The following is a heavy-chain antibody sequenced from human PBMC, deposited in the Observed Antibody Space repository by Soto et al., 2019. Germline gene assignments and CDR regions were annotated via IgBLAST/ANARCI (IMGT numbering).Heavy chain of an antibody. CDR2: TYYRSKWYN. V-gene: IGHV6-1*01. D-gene: IGHD5-12*01. CDR3: AREVVATMGYYYYGMDV. CDR1: GDSVSSNSAA. Sequence: SQTRSLTCXISGDSVSSNSAAWNWIRQSPSRGLEWLGRTYYRSKWYNDYAVSVKSRITINPDTSKNQFSLQLNSVTPEDTAVYYCAREVVATMGYYYYGMDVWGQGTTVTVSS. J-gene: IGHJ6*02.